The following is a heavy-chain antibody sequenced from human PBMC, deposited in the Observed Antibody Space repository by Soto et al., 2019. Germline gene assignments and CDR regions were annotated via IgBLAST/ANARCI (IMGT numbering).Heavy chain of an antibody. CDR1: GDSVSSNSAA. D-gene: IGHD3-10*02. V-gene: IGHV6-1*01. CDR2: TYYRSKWYN. Sequence: SPTLSLTCAISGDSVSSNSAAWNWIRQSPSRGLEWLGRTYYRSKWYNDYAVSVKSRITINPDTSKNQFSLQLNSVTPEDTAVYYCARAVLLTRFAGNSPLDYWGQGTLVTVSS. J-gene: IGHJ4*01. CDR3: ARAVLLTRFAGNSPLDY.